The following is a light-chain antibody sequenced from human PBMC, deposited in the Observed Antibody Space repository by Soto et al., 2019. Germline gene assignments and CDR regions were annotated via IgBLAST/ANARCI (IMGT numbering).Light chain of an antibody. CDR3: SAYSTGSTPVL. V-gene: IGLV2-14*03. J-gene: IGLJ2*01. CDR2: DVN. CDR1: SSDVGGAYNY. Sequence: QSVLTQPASVSGSPGQSTTISCTGTSSDVGGAYNYVSWYQHHPGKAPKLIISDVNNRPSGVSDRFSGSKSGNTASLTISGLQAEDEADYYCSAYSTGSTPVLFGGGTQLTVL.